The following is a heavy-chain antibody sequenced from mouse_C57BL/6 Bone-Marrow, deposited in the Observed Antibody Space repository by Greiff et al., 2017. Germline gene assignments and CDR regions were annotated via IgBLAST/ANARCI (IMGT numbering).Heavy chain of an antibody. CDR2: SRNKANDYTP. CDR3: ARDNYGNGFAY. J-gene: IGHJ3*01. Sequence: EVMLVESGGGLVQSGRSLRLSCATSGFTFSDFYMEWVRHAPGKGLEWIAASRNKANDYTPEYSASVKGRFIVSRDTSHSILYLQMNALRAEDTAIYYCARDNYGNGFAYWGQGTLVTVSA. D-gene: IGHD2-1*01. CDR1: GFTFSDFY. V-gene: IGHV7-1*01.